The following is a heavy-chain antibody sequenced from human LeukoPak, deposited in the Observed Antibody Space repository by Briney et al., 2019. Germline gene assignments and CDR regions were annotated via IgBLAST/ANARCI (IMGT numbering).Heavy chain of an antibody. CDR2: TYYRSKWYN. J-gene: IGHJ6*03. Sequence: SQTLSLTCAISGDSVSSNSAAWNWIRQSPSRGLEWLGRTYYRSKWYNDYAVSVKSRITINPDTSKNQFSLQLNSVAPEDTAVYYCARGQRAHVEWSNYMDVWGKGTTVIVSS. CDR3: ARGQRAHVEWSNYMDV. D-gene: IGHD3-3*01. CDR1: GDSVSSNSAA. V-gene: IGHV6-1*01.